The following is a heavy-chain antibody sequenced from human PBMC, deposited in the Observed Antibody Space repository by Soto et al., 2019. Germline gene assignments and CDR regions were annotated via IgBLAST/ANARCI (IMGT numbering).Heavy chain of an antibody. V-gene: IGHV3-30*18. Sequence: GGSLRLSCAASGFTFSSYGMHWVRQAPGKGLEWVAVISYDGSNKYYADSVKGRFTISRDNSKNTLYLQMNSLRAEDTAVYYCAKDYADIAAPFDIWGQGTMVTVSS. CDR2: ISYDGSNK. CDR1: GFTFSSYG. J-gene: IGHJ3*02. D-gene: IGHD6-6*01. CDR3: AKDYADIAAPFDI.